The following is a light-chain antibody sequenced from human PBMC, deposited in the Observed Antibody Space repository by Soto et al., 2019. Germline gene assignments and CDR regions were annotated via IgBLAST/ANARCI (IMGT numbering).Light chain of an antibody. CDR2: WAS. J-gene: IGKJ1*01. CDR1: QSVLYSSNNKNY. Sequence: DIVMTQSPDSLAVSLGERATINCKSSQSVLYSSNNKNYLAWYQQRPGQPPKLLIYWASSRESGVPDRFSGSGSVTDFSLPIISLQAEDVAVYFCHQYYSTPWTFGQGTKVEIK. V-gene: IGKV4-1*01. CDR3: HQYYSTPWT.